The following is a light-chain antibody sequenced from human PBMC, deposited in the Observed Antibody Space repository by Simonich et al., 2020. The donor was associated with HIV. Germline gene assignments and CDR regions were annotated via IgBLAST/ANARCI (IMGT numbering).Light chain of an antibody. Sequence: DIVMTQSPYSLEFSLVEQATIHCKSRRNIFYSTSNKNYLAWYKQKPGQPPKLLIYWASTRESGVPDRFSGSGSGTDFTLTISSLQAEDVAVYYCQHYYSTPFTFGPGTKVAIK. CDR2: WAS. J-gene: IGKJ3*01. V-gene: IGKV4-1*01. CDR1: RNIFYSTSNKNY. CDR3: QHYYSTPFT.